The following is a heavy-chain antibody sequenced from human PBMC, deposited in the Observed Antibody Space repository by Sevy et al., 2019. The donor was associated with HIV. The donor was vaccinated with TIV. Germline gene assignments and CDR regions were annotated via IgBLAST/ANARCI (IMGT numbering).Heavy chain of an antibody. D-gene: IGHD1-26*01. V-gene: IGHV4-59*01. CDR2: IYYSGST. CDR3: ASGSGSYYDAFHI. Sequence: SETLSLTCSVSGGSISGNFWTWIRQPPGKGLEWIGYIYYSGSTNSNPSLKSRVSISLDTSKNQFARRLNSVTAADTAVYYWASGSGSYYDAFHIWGQGTMVTVS. J-gene: IGHJ3*02. CDR1: GGSISGNF.